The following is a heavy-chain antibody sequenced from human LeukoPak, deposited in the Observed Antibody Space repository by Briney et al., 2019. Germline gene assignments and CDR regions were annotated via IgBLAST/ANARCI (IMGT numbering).Heavy chain of an antibody. V-gene: IGHV3-48*01. Sequence: GGSLRLSCAASGFTFSSYSMNWVRQAPGKGLEWVSYISSSSSTIYYADSVKGRFTISRDNAKNSLYLQMNSLRAEDTAVYYCARDWEIVVVTGNFDYWGQGTLVTVSS. CDR1: GFTFSSYS. J-gene: IGHJ4*02. CDR3: ARDWEIVVVTGNFDY. CDR2: ISSSSSTI. D-gene: IGHD2-21*02.